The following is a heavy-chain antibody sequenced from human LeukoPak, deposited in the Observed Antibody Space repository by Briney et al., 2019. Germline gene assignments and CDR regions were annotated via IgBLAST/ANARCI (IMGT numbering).Heavy chain of an antibody. CDR2: INPNSGGT. CDR3: ARDDPFWSGYYYH. V-gene: IGHV1-2*02. J-gene: IGHJ5*02. Sequence: ASVKVSCKASGYTFISYAMNWVRQAPGQGLEWMGWINPNSGGTNYAQKFQGRVTMTRDTSISTAYMELSRLRSDDTAVYYCARDDPFWSGYYYHWGQGTLVTVSS. CDR1: GYTFISYA. D-gene: IGHD3-3*01.